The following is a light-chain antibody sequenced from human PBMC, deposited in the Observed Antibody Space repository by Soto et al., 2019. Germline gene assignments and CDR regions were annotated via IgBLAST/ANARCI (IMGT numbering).Light chain of an antibody. Sequence: LTQPPSASGSPGQSVTISCTGTSSDVGGYNSVSWYQQHPGKAPKLMIYDVSKRPSGVPDRFSGSKSGNTASLTVSGLQAEDEADYYCSSYAGTHIVFGTGTKVTVL. CDR1: SSDVGGYNS. J-gene: IGLJ1*01. CDR2: DVS. CDR3: SSYAGTHIV. V-gene: IGLV2-8*01.